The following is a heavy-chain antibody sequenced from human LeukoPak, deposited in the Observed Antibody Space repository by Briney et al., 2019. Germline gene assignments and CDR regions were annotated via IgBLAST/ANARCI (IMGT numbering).Heavy chain of an antibody. V-gene: IGHV4-59*01. CDR3: ARVKGIAAAGAPFDI. D-gene: IGHD6-13*01. CDR1: GGSISSYY. J-gene: IGHJ3*02. Sequence: PSETLSLTCTVSGGSISSYYWSWIRQPPGKGLEWIGYIHYSGSTNYNPSLKSRVTISVDTSKNQFSLKLSSVTAADTAVYYCARVKGIAAAGAPFDIWGQGTMVTVSS. CDR2: IHYSGST.